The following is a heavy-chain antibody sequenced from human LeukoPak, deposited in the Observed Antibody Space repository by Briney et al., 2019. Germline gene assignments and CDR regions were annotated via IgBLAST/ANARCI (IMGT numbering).Heavy chain of an antibody. V-gene: IGHV1-18*01. D-gene: IGHD5-12*01. CDR1: GYTFTSYG. J-gene: IGHJ4*02. CDR2: ISAYNGNT. CDR3: ARDDALVATGSFDY. Sequence: ASVTVSCTASGYTFTSYGINWVRQPPGQGLEWMGWISAYNGNTNYAEKLQGRVTMPRDTPTSTAHMQLRSLRSDDTAVYYCARDDALVATGSFDYWGQGTLVTVSS.